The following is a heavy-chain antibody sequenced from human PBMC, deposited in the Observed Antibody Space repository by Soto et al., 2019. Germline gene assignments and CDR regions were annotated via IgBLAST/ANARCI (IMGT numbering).Heavy chain of an antibody. CDR3: ASPKIAFYNWFDP. CDR2: IYYSGST. V-gene: IGHV4-39*01. Sequence: PSETLYLSCTVSGGSISSSSYYLRWIRQPPGKGLEWIGSIYYSGSTYYNPSLKSRVTISVDTSKNQFSLKLSSVTAADTAVYYCASPKIAFYNWFDPWGQGPLVTVS. J-gene: IGHJ5*02. D-gene: IGHD3-3*02. CDR1: GGSISSSSYY.